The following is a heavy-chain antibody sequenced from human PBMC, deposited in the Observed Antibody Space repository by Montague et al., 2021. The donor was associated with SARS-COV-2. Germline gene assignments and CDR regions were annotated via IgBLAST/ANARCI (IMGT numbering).Heavy chain of an antibody. Sequence: MYSSGTTYYHRSLKSRVTISGDTSRNQLSVRLSSVTAADTAVYYCARSTSGWFIYWGQGTRVTVSS. V-gene: IGHV4-39*01. J-gene: IGHJ4*02. D-gene: IGHD6-19*01. CDR3: ARSTSGWFIY. CDR2: MYSSGTT.